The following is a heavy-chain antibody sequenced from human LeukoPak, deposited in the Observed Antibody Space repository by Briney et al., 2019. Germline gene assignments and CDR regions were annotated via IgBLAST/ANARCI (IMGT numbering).Heavy chain of an antibody. CDR2: ANRDGSET. CDR3: ARNNGMDV. Sequence: GGSLRLSCAASGFSLSSHWMTWVRQVPGRGQEWVANANRDGSETYYLDSVKGRFTISKDNAKNSLYLQMNSLRAEDTALYHCARNNGMDVWGQGTTVIVSS. J-gene: IGHJ6*02. V-gene: IGHV3-7*03. CDR1: GFSLSSHW.